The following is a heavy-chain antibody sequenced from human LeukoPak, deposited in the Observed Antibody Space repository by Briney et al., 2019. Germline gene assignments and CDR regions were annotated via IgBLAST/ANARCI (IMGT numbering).Heavy chain of an antibody. CDR2: VYSSGST. V-gene: IGHV4-39*07. CDR1: GCSISRSSYY. Sequence: SETLSLTCAVSGCSISRSSYYWAWIRQPPGKGLEWIGSVYSSGSTYYNPSLKSRVTISVDTSKNQFSLNLSSVTAADTAVYYCARDRDTNYANWFDPWGQGILVTVSS. CDR3: ARDRDTNYANWFDP. J-gene: IGHJ5*02. D-gene: IGHD4-11*01.